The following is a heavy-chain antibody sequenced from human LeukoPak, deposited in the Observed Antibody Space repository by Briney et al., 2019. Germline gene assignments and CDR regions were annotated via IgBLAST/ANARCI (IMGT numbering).Heavy chain of an antibody. CDR3: ARDRDGAYDY. V-gene: IGHV4-59*12. CDR2: IYYSGST. CDR1: GGSISSYY. Sequence: KPSETLSLTCTVSGGSISSYYWSWIRQPPGKGLEWIGYIYYSGSTNYNPSLKSRVTISVDTSKNQFSLKLSSVTAADTAVYYCARDRDGAYDYWGQGTLVTVSS. J-gene: IGHJ4*02. D-gene: IGHD1-26*01.